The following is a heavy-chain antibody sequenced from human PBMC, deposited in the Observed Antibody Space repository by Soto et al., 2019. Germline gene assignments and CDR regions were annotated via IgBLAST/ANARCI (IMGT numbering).Heavy chain of an antibody. Sequence: QVQLVESGGGVVQPGRSLRLSCAASGFTFSSYGMHWVRQAPGKGLEWVAVISYDGSNKYYADSVKGRFTISRDNSKNTLYLQMNSLRAEDTAVYYCAKEVFLAGTNYYYGMDVWGQGTTVTVSS. CDR1: GFTFSSYG. CDR3: AKEVFLAGTNYYYGMDV. CDR2: ISYDGSNK. V-gene: IGHV3-30*18. J-gene: IGHJ6*02. D-gene: IGHD6-19*01.